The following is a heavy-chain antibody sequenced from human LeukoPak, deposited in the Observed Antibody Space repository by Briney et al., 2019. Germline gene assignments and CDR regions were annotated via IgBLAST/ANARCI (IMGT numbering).Heavy chain of an antibody. CDR3: AREAMITFGGADY. D-gene: IGHD3-16*01. V-gene: IGHV4-61*02. CDR1: GGSISSGSYY. J-gene: IGHJ4*02. Sequence: SETLSLTCTVSGGSISSGSYYWSWIRQPAGKGLEWIGRIYTSGSTNYNPSLKSRVTISVDTSKNQFSLKLSSVTAADTAVYYCAREAMITFGGADYWGQGTLVTVSS. CDR2: IYTSGST.